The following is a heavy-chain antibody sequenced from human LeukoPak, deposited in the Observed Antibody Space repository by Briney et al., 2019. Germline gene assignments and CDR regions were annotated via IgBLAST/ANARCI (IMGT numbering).Heavy chain of an antibody. CDR3: ARDYYDSSGYSWFLAYYYGMDV. J-gene: IGHJ6*02. V-gene: IGHV3-21*01. CDR1: GFTFSSYS. CDR2: ISSSSSYI. Sequence: GGSLRLSCAASGFTFSSYSMNWVRQAPGKGLEWVSSISSSSSYIYYADSVKGRFTISRDNAKNSLYLQMNSLRAEDTAVYYCARDYYDSSGYSWFLAYYYGMDVWGQGTTVTVSS. D-gene: IGHD3-22*01.